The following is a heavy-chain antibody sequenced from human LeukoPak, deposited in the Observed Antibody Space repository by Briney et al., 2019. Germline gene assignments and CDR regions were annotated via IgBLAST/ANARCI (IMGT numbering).Heavy chain of an antibody. Sequence: SETLSLTCTVSGGSISSYYWSWIRQPAEKGLEWIGRIYTSGRTNYNPSLKSRVTMSVDTSKNQFSLKLSSVTAADTAVYYCARGGGYYDSSGYYYLDYWGQGTLVTVSS. CDR3: ARGGGYYDSSGYYYLDY. CDR1: GGSISSYY. CDR2: IYTSGRT. D-gene: IGHD3-22*01. V-gene: IGHV4-4*07. J-gene: IGHJ4*02.